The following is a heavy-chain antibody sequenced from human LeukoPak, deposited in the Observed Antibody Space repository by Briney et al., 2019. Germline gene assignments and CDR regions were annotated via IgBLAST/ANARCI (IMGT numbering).Heavy chain of an antibody. Sequence: GGSLRLSCAASGFTFSSYAMSWVRQAPGKGLEWVSAISGSGGSTYYADSVKGRFTISRDNAKNSLYLQMNSLRAEDTAVYYCARSGKGGYYDFWSGYESFYYYYYGMDVWGQGTTVTVSS. D-gene: IGHD3-3*01. CDR2: ISGSGGST. V-gene: IGHV3-23*01. CDR1: GFTFSSYA. CDR3: ARSGKGGYYDFWSGYESFYYYYYGMDV. J-gene: IGHJ6*02.